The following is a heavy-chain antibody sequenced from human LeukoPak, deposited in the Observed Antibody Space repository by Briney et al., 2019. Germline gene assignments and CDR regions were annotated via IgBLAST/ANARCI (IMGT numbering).Heavy chain of an antibody. Sequence: ASVKVSCKASGYTFTSYGISWVRQAPGQGLDWMGWISAYNGNTNYAQKLQGRVTMTTDTSTSTAYMELRSLRSDDTAVYYCARNGGSGWNNNWFDPWGQGTLVTVSS. V-gene: IGHV1-18*01. D-gene: IGHD6-19*01. CDR3: ARNGGSGWNNNWFDP. J-gene: IGHJ5*02. CDR1: GYTFTSYG. CDR2: ISAYNGNT.